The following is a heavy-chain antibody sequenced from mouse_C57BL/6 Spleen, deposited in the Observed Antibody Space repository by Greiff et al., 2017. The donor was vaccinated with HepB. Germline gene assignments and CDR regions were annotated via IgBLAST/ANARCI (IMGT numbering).Heavy chain of an antibody. V-gene: IGHV1-80*01. CDR2: IYPGDGDT. Sequence: VQLQESGAELVKPGASVKISCKASGYAFSSYWMNWVKQRPGKGLEWIGQIYPGDGDTNYNGKFKGKATLTADKSSSTAYMQLSSLTSEDSAVYFCARSYSNYLWDYWGQGTSVTVSS. CDR3: ARSYSNYLWDY. D-gene: IGHD2-5*01. CDR1: GYAFSSYW. J-gene: IGHJ4*01.